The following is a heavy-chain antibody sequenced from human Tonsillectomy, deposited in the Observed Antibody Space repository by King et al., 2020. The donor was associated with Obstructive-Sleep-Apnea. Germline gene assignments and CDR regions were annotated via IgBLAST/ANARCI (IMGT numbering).Heavy chain of an antibody. Sequence: VQLVESGGGVVQPGRSLRLSCAASGFTFSSYGMHWVRQAPGKGLEWVAFIRYDGSNKYYADSVKGRFTISRDNSKNTLYLQMNSLRAEDTAVYYCAKEFKLRAGSGSPNYYYYYGMDVWGQGTTVTVSS. V-gene: IGHV3-30*02. CDR2: IRYDGSNK. CDR1: GFTFSSYG. CDR3: AKEFKLRAGSGSPNYYYYYGMDV. J-gene: IGHJ6*02. D-gene: IGHD3-10*01.